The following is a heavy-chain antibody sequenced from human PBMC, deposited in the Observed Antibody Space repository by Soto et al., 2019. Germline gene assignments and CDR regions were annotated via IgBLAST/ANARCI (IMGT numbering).Heavy chain of an antibody. Sequence: PGGSLRLSCAASGFTFSSYAMSWVRQAPGKGLEWVSAISGSGGSTYYADSVKGRFTISRDNSKNTLYLQMNSLRAEDTAVYYCAKDSPLGQLVAYYYYGIAVWGQGTTVTVSS. CDR3: AKDSPLGQLVAYYYYGIAV. CDR1: GFTFSSYA. CDR2: ISGSGGST. J-gene: IGHJ6*02. D-gene: IGHD6-6*01. V-gene: IGHV3-23*01.